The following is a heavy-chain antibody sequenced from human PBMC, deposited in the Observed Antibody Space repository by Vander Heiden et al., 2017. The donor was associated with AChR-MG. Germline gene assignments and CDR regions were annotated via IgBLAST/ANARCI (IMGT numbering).Heavy chain of an antibody. D-gene: IGHD3-16*02. CDR3: ARGLHRWGELSPIDY. J-gene: IGHJ4*02. CDR1: GYTFTGYY. CDR2: INPNSGGT. V-gene: IGHV1-2*06. Sequence: QVQLVQSGAEVKKPGASVKVSCKASGYTFTGYYMHWVRQAPGQGLEWMGRINPNSGGTNYAQKLQGRVTMTRDTSISTAYMELSRLRSEDTAVYYCARGLHRWGELSPIDYWGQGTLVTVSS.